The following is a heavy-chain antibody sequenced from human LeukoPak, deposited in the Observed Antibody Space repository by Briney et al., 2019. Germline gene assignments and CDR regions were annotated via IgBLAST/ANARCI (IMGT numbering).Heavy chain of an antibody. J-gene: IGHJ3*02. V-gene: IGHV5-51*01. CDR2: IYPGDSDT. CDR3: ARHRQWLGDAFDI. CDR1: GYSFTSYW. Sequence: GESLKISCKGSGYSFTSYWIGWVRQMPGKGLEWMGIIYPGDSDTRYSPSFQGQVTISADKSISTAYLQWSSLEASDTAMYYCARHRQWLGDAFDIWGQGTMVTVSS. D-gene: IGHD6-19*01.